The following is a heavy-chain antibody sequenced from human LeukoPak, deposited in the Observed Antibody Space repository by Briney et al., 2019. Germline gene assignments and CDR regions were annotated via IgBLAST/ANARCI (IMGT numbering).Heavy chain of an antibody. CDR2: IYPGDSDT. J-gene: IGHJ3*02. Sequence: GESLKISCKGSGYSFTSYWIGWVRQMPGKGLEWMGIIYPGDSDTRYSPSFQGQVTISADKSISTAYLQWSSLKASDTAMYYCASSHSKGSVGAAMDAFDIWGQGTMVTVSS. V-gene: IGHV5-51*01. CDR3: ASSHSKGSVGAAMDAFDI. D-gene: IGHD1-26*01. CDR1: GYSFTSYW.